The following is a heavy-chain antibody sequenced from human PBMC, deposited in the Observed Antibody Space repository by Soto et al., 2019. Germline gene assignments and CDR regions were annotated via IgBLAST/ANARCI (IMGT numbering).Heavy chain of an antibody. V-gene: IGHV3-23*01. CDR2: MSGRGGAT. J-gene: IGHJ4*02. CDR3: ARGALSHSSAWTFDS. D-gene: IGHD6-19*01. Sequence: EVQLLQSGGALAQPGGSLRLSCAASGFTFSNYAMSWVRQAPGKGLEWVSGMSGRGGATYYADSVKGRFTISRDNSENTLFLQMTTLGAEDTAVYYCARGALSHSSAWTFDSWGQGTLVTVSS. CDR1: GFTFSNYA.